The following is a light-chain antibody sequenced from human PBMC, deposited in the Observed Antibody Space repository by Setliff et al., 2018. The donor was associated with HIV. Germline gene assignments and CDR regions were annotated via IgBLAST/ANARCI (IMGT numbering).Light chain of an antibody. CDR3: CSYAGSSPYV. CDR2: EGN. V-gene: IGLV2-23*01. J-gene: IGLJ1*01. Sequence: QSVLTQSASVSGSPGQSITISCTGTSSDVGSYNLVSWYQQHPGKAPKLLIYEGNKRPSGVSNRFYGSKSGNTASLIISGLQAEDEADYFCCSYAGSSPYVFGTGTKVTVL. CDR1: SSDVGSYNL.